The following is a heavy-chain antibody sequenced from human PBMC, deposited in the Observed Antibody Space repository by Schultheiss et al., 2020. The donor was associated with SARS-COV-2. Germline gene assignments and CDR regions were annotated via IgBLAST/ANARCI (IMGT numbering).Heavy chain of an antibody. V-gene: IGHV3-23*01. CDR2: ISWNSGSI. Sequence: GGSLRLSCAASGFTFSSYAMSWVRQAPGKGLEWVSGISWNSGSIGYADSVKGRFTISRDNSKNSLYLQMNSLRAEDTAVYYCARDHGAPVGCLDYWGQGTLVTVSS. D-gene: IGHD2-15*01. J-gene: IGHJ4*02. CDR3: ARDHGAPVGCLDY. CDR1: GFTFSSYA.